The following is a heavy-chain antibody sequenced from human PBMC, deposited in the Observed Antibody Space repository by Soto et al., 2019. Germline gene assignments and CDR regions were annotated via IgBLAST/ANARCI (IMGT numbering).Heavy chain of an antibody. Sequence: EVQLVDSGGGLVKPGRSLRLSCTASGFTFSTYGMNWVHQAPGKGLHWVSAISSSSTYTYYADSLKGRFTISRDNAKNSLFLQXXXXXTXXTAVYYCERDLGGYSSRFDLWGRGT. CDR1: GFTFSTYG. CDR2: ISSSSTYT. CDR3: ERDLGGYSSRFDL. D-gene: IGHD5-18*01. J-gene: IGHJ2*01. V-gene: IGHV3-21*01.